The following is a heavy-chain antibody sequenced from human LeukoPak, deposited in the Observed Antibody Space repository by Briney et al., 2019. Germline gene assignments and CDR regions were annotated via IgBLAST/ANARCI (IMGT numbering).Heavy chain of an antibody. D-gene: IGHD2-2*01. CDR2: ISSSGSTI. V-gene: IGHV3-48*03. J-gene: IGHJ4*02. CDR3: ARSGYCSSTSCYEGNFDY. CDR1: GFTFSSYE. Sequence: GRSLRLSCAASGFTFSSYEMNWVRQAPGKGLEWVSYISSSGSTIYYADPVKGRFTISRDNAKNSLYLQMNSLRAEDTAVYYCARSGYCSSTSCYEGNFDYWGQGTLVTVSS.